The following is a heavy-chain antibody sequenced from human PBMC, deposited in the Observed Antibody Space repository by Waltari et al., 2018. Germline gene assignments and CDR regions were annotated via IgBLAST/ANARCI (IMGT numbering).Heavy chain of an antibody. V-gene: IGHV1-8*01. D-gene: IGHD1-26*01. J-gene: IGHJ4*02. Sequence: QVLLEQSGAEEKKPGASMKISCKVSEYALPSYDFNCMRQAPGQGLEWMGWMNPNSGNTGYAQKFQGRVTMTRNTSISTAYMELSSLRSEDTAVYSCAREAAGATPFDYWVQGTLVTVSS. CDR2: MNPNSGNT. CDR3: AREAAGATPFDY. CDR1: EYALPSYD.